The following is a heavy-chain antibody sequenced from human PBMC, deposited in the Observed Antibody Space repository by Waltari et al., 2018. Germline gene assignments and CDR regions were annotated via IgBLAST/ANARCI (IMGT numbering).Heavy chain of an antibody. CDR2: ISDNGIIT. J-gene: IGHJ4*02. D-gene: IGHD4-17*01. Sequence: EVQLVESGGGLVQPGESLRLSCAGSGFRFSSLDMTWVRQAPEKGLEWVSSISDNGIITFYGDSVKGRFTISRDNSKSTLYLQLSGLRAEDTAVYYCAKKPYDHAYGDYFDYWGQGTLVTVSS. CDR3: AKKPYDHAYGDYFDY. V-gene: IGHV3-23*04. CDR1: GFRFSSLD.